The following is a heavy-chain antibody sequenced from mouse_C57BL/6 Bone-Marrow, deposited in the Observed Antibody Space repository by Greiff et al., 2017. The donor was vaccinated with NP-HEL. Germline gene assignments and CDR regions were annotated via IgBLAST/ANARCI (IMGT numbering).Heavy chain of an antibody. D-gene: IGHD4-1*01. CDR1: GFTFSSYA. V-gene: IGHV5-4*01. CDR3: ARSSWDELFAY. J-gene: IGHJ3*01. CDR2: ISDGGSYT. Sequence: EVQVVESGGGLVKPGGSLKLSCAASGFTFSSYAMSWVRQTPEKRLEWVATISDGGSYTYYPDNVKGRFTISRDNAKNTLYLQMSHLKSEDTAMYYCARSSWDELFAYWGKGTLVTVSA.